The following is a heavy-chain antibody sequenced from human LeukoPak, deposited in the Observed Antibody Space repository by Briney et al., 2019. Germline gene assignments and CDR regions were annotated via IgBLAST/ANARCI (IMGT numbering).Heavy chain of an antibody. CDR2: ISYSGYT. CDR1: GVSIRSYY. Sequence: KPSETLSLTCTVSGVSIRSYYWSWIRQAPGKGLEWIGFISYSGYTSYSPSLKSRVAISVDTSKSQFSLRLSSLTAADTAIYYCARGRNDNGGMFFDSWAQGTLVTVSS. V-gene: IGHV4-59*01. D-gene: IGHD4-23*01. CDR3: ARGRNDNGGMFFDS. J-gene: IGHJ4*02.